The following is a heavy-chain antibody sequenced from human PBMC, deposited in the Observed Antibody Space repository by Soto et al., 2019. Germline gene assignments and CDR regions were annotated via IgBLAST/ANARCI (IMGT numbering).Heavy chain of an antibody. J-gene: IGHJ6*02. CDR1: GGSISSSNW. Sequence: SETLSLTCAVSGGSISSSNWWSWVRQPPGKGLEWIGEIYHSGSTNYNPSLKSRVTISVDKSKNQFSLKLSSVTAADTAVYYCARSIFGVVIELYYGMDVWCQGTTVT. V-gene: IGHV4-4*02. CDR3: ARSIFGVVIELYYGMDV. D-gene: IGHD3-3*01. CDR2: IYHSGST.